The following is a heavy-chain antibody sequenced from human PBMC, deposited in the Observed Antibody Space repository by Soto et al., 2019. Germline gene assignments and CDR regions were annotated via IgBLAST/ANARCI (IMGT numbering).Heavy chain of an antibody. V-gene: IGHV1-3*01. CDR3: ARAVAVTADFDY. D-gene: IGHD2-21*02. J-gene: IGHJ4*02. Sequence: ASVKVSSKASGYTFTGYAMHWVRQAPGQRLEWMGWINAGNGNTKYSQKFQGRVTITRDTSAGAAYMELSSLGSEDTAVYYCARAVAVTADFDYWGQGTLVTVSS. CDR1: GYTFTGYA. CDR2: INAGNGNT.